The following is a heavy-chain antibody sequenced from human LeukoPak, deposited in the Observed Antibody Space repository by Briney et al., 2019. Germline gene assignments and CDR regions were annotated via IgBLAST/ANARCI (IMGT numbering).Heavy chain of an antibody. CDR2: ISAYNGNT. CDR3: ARSTPDAFSLLWFGEPANDY. CDR1: GYTFTSYG. J-gene: IGHJ4*02. D-gene: IGHD3-10*01. Sequence: GASVKVSCKASGYTFTSYGISWVRQAPGQGLEWMGWISAYNGNTNYAQKLRGRVTMTTDTSTSTAYMELRSLRSDDTAVYYCARSTPDAFSLLWFGEPANDYWGQGTLVTVSS. V-gene: IGHV1-18*01.